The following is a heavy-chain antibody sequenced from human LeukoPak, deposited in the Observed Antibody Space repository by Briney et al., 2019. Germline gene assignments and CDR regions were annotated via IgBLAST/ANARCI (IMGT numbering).Heavy chain of an antibody. V-gene: IGHV4-31*03. D-gene: IGHD6-13*01. CDR2: IYYTGST. CDR3: ARLEQQLVPSYYYGMDV. CDR1: GGSISSDGYY. J-gene: IGHJ6*02. Sequence: PSQTLSLTCTVSGGSISSDGYYWSWIRQHPGKGREWIGAIYYTGSTYYNPSLKSRATISVDTSKNHFSLKLTSVTAADTAVYYCARLEQQLVPSYYYGMDVWGQGTTVTVSS.